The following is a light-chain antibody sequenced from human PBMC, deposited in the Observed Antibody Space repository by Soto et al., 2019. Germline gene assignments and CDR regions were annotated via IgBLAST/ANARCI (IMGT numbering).Light chain of an antibody. Sequence: QSVLTQPASVSGSPGQSITISCTGTSSDVGDYNYVSWYQQHPGKAPKLMIYEVSNRPSGVSIRFSGSKSGNTASLTISGLQAEDEGDYYCSSYTSSSSVVFGGGTKVTVL. V-gene: IGLV2-14*01. CDR2: EVS. CDR1: SSDVGDYNY. CDR3: SSYTSSSSVV. J-gene: IGLJ2*01.